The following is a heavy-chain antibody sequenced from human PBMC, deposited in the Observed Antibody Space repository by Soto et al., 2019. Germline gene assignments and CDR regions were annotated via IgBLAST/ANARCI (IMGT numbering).Heavy chain of an antibody. V-gene: IGHV1-69*13. CDR3: ARHGGYSSSWYLRSSGWYEALDY. D-gene: IGHD6-13*01. J-gene: IGHJ4*02. CDR2: IIPIFGTA. CDR1: GGTFSSYA. Sequence: GASVKVSCKASGGTFSSYAISWVRQAPGQGLEWMGGIIPIFGTANYAQKFQGRVTITADESTSTAYMELSSLRSEDTAVYYCARHGGYSSSWYLRSSGWYEALDYWGQGTLVTVS.